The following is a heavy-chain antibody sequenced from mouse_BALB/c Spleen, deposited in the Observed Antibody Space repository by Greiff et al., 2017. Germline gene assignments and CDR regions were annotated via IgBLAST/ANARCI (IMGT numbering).Heavy chain of an antibody. CDR3: VCVTSTVVATPFDY. J-gene: IGHJ2*01. V-gene: IGHV1-9*01. Sequence: QVQLQQSGAELMKPGASVEISCKATGYTFSSYWIVWVKQRPGHGLEWIGEILPGSGSTNYNEKFKGKATFTADTSSNTAYMQLSSLTSEDSAVYYCVCVTSTVVATPFDYWGQGTTLTVSS. CDR1: GYTFSSYW. D-gene: IGHD1-1*01. CDR2: ILPGSGST.